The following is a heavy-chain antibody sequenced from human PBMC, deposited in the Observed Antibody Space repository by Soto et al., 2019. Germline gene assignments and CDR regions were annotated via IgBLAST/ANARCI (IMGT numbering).Heavy chain of an antibody. J-gene: IGHJ5*02. CDR2: IYYSGST. D-gene: IGHD3-9*01. V-gene: IGHV4-39*01. CDR3: ARQRVLRYFDWLPEGRSWFDP. CDR1: GGSISSSSYY. Sequence: PSETLSLTCTVSGGSISSSSYYWGWIRQPPGKGLEWIGSIYYSGSTYYNPSLKSRVTISVDTSKNQFSLKLSSVTAADTAVYYCARQRVLRYFDWLPEGRSWFDPWGQGTLVTVSS.